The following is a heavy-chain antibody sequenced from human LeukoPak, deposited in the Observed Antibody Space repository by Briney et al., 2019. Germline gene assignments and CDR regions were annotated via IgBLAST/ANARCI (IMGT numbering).Heavy chain of an antibody. CDR1: GGTFSSYA. Sequence: SVKVSCKASGGTFSSYAISWVRQAPGQGLEWMGGIIPIFGTANYAQKFQGRVTITADESTSTAYVELSSLRSEDTAVYYCARDGRDGYNLVYWGQGTLVTVSS. CDR3: ARDGRDGYNLVY. D-gene: IGHD5-24*01. CDR2: IIPIFGTA. J-gene: IGHJ4*02. V-gene: IGHV1-69*01.